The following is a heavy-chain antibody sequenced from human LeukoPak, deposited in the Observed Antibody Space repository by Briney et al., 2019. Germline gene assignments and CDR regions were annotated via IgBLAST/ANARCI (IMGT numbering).Heavy chain of an antibody. Sequence: ASVKVSCKASGYTFTSYGISWVRQAPGQGLEWMGWISAYNGNTNYAQKLQGRVTMTTDTSTSTAYMELRSLRSDDTAVYCCARDLQFYYDSSGPVDYWGQGTLVTVSS. CDR3: ARDLQFYYDSSGPVDY. CDR2: ISAYNGNT. D-gene: IGHD3-22*01. CDR1: GYTFTSYG. J-gene: IGHJ4*02. V-gene: IGHV1-18*01.